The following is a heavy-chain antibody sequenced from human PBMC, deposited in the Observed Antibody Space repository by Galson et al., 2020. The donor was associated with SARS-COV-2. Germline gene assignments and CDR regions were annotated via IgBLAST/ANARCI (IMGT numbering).Heavy chain of an antibody. J-gene: IGHJ6*03. CDR3: ASVRNNYVYYDYMDV. CDR1: GFTFSRYW. D-gene: IGHD4-4*01. Sequence: GGSLRLSCAGSGFTFSRYWMSWVRQAPGKGLEWVSSISSSSSYIYYADSVKGRFTISRDNAKNSLYLQMNSLRAEDTAVYYCASVRNNYVYYDYMDVWGKGTTVTVSS. V-gene: IGHV3-21*01. CDR2: ISSSSSYI.